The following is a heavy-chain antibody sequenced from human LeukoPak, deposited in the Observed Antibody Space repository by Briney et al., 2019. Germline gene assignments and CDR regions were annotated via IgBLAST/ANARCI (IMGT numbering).Heavy chain of an antibody. D-gene: IGHD3-10*01. CDR3: AREYYYGSGSLDAFDI. J-gene: IGHJ3*02. V-gene: IGHV3-7*01. Sequence: PGGSLRLSCAASGFTFSSYWMSWVRQAPGKGLEWVANIKQDGSEKYYVDSVKGRFTISRDNAKNSLYLQMNSLRAEDTAVYYCAREYYYGSGSLDAFDIWGQGTMVTVSS. CDR1: GFTFSSYW. CDR2: IKQDGSEK.